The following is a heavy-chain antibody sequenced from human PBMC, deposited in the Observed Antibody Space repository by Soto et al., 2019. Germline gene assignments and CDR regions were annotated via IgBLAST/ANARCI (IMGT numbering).Heavy chain of an antibody. CDR2: LVGSGADI. D-gene: IGHD2-8*02. V-gene: IGHV3-23*01. CDR3: AKDRIANTGVWEPFEM. CDR1: GFHFPAYS. Sequence: GGSLRLSCASSGFHFPAYSMNWVRQAPGAGLQWVSGLVGSGADINYADSVRGRFTVSRDNSQRTLYLQMNSLRDEVMAIYSCAKDRIANTGVWEPFEMWGRGRKVTVS. J-gene: IGHJ3*02.